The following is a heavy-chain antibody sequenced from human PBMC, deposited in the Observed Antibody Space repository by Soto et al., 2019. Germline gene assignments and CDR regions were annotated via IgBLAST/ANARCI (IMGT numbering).Heavy chain of an antibody. CDR2: ISDDTNRK. V-gene: IGHV3-30*04. Sequence: QVQMVESGGGVVQPGRSLRLSCVVSGFIFTNHAMHWVRQAPGKGLEWVAVISDDTNRKYYADSVKGRFTISRDNSKNILYLQMNSLSDDDTAVYYCARDIYSYGTVGTPDVWGQGTMLIVYS. J-gene: IGHJ3*01. D-gene: IGHD2-15*01. CDR1: GFIFTNHA. CDR3: ARDIYSYGTVGTPDV.